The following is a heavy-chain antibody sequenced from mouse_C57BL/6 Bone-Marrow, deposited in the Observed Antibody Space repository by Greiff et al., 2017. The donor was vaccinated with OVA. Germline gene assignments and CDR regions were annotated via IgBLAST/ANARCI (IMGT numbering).Heavy chain of an antibody. Sequence: EVKVVESGGGLVKPGGSLKLSCAASGFTFSSYAMSWVRQTPEKRLEWVATISDGGSYTYYPDNVKGRFTISRDNAKNNLYLQMSHLKSEDTAMYYCAGLQTAQATPAWFAYWGQGTLVTVSA. J-gene: IGHJ3*01. D-gene: IGHD3-2*02. CDR2: ISDGGSYT. CDR1: GFTFSSYA. CDR3: AGLQTAQATPAWFAY. V-gene: IGHV5-4*03.